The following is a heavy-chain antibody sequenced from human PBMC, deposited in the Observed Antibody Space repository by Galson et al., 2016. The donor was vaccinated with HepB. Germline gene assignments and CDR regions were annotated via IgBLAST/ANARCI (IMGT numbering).Heavy chain of an antibody. CDR1: VGTFNRYA. J-gene: IGHJ1*01. CDR2: IIPFLTTT. CDR3: AGGELAAAGREYFPH. D-gene: IGHD6-25*01. V-gene: IGHV1-69*13. Sequence: SVKVSCKPSVGTFNRYAITWVRQAPGQGLEWMGGIIPFLTTTNYAQRFQGRLTLTADESTSTAYMELTSLRFDDTAMYYCAGGELAAAGREYFPHWGQGTLVTVSS.